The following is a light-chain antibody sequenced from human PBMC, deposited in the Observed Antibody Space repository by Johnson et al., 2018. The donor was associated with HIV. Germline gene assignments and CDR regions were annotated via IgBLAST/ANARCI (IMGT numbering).Light chain of an antibody. V-gene: IGLV1-51*01. CDR1: SSNIGNNY. J-gene: IGLJ1*01. CDR3: CTWDSSLSAPYV. CDR2: DHD. Sequence: QSVLTQPPSVSAAPGQKVTISCSGSSSNIGNNYVSWYQHLPGTAPKLLIYDHDKRPSGIPERISGYKSGTSATLGINGLQTGYEADYYCCTWDSSLSAPYVFGTGTKVTVL.